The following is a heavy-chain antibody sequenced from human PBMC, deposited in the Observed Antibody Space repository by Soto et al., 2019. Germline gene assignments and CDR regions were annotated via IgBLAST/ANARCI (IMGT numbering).Heavy chain of an antibody. V-gene: IGHV3-7*01. Sequence: GGSLRLSCAASGFTFSSYWVSWVRQAPGKGLEWVANIKQDGSEKYYVDSVKGRFTISRDNAKNSLYLQMNSLRAEDTAVYYCERENYFDYWGQGALVTVSS. CDR1: GFTFSSYW. CDR2: IKQDGSEK. J-gene: IGHJ4*02. CDR3: ERENYFDY.